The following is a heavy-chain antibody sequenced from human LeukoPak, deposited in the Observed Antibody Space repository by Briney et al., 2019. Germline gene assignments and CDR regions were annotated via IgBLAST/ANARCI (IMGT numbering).Heavy chain of an antibody. Sequence: GGSLRLSCAASGFTFSSYAMSWVRQAPGKGLEWVSAISGSGGSTYYADSVKGRFTISRDNSKNTLYLQMNSLRAEDTAVYYCAKDMGVWSGSFYFDYWGQGTLVTVSS. D-gene: IGHD3-3*01. J-gene: IGHJ4*02. CDR2: ISGSGGST. CDR1: GFTFSSYA. CDR3: AKDMGVWSGSFYFDY. V-gene: IGHV3-23*01.